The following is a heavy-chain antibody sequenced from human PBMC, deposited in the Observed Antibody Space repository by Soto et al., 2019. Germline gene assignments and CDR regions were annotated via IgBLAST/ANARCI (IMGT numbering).Heavy chain of an antibody. Sequence: QVQLVQSGAEEKKPGASVKVSCKASGYTFTSYAMHWVRQAPGQRLEWMGWINAGNGNTKYSQKLQGRDTITRDTTASTAKKELSRLRSEDTAVYYCARGSGWYPPFDYWGEGALGTVSS. CDR1: GYTFTSYA. D-gene: IGHD6-19*01. CDR2: INAGNGNT. J-gene: IGHJ4*02. V-gene: IGHV1-3*05. CDR3: ARGSGWYPPFDY.